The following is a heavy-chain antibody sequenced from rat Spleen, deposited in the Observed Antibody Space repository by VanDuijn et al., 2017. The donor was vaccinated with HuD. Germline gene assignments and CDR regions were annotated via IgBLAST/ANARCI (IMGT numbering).Heavy chain of an antibody. CDR3: ARPDYSRFDY. D-gene: IGHD1-2*01. V-gene: IGHV5-22*01. J-gene: IGHJ2*01. CDR1: GFTFSDYY. Sequence: EVQLVESGGGLVQPGRSLKLSCVASGFTFSDYYMAWVRQAPKKGLEWVASISYEGSSTYYGDSVKGRFTISRDNAKSTLYLQMDSLRSEDTATYYCARPDYSRFDYWGQGVMVTVSS. CDR2: ISYEGSST.